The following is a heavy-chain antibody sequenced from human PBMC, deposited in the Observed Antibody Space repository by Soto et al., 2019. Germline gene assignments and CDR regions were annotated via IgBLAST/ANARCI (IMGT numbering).Heavy chain of an antibody. Sequence: QVHLLESGPGLVQPSETLSLTCIVFGGSISANTWCTWVRQPPGKGLEWIGDILHGGGANYNSSLKGRVTISEDMSQNQFSLNLISLTAADTAVYYCATRLDNVFMWGQGTLVTVSS. D-gene: IGHD3-10*02. CDR2: ILHGGGA. CDR1: GGSISANTW. J-gene: IGHJ4*02. CDR3: ATRLDNVFM. V-gene: IGHV4-4*02.